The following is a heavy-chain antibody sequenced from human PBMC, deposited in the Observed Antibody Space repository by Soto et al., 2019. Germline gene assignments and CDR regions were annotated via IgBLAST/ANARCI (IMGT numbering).Heavy chain of an antibody. CDR1: GFTVSSNY. CDR2: IYSGGST. J-gene: IGHJ4*02. CDR3: ARVGIVGATAEDY. V-gene: IGHV3-53*01. Sequence: EVQLVESGGGLIQPGGSLRLSCEASGFTVSSNYMSWVRQAPGKGLEWVSVIYSGGSTYYADSVKGRFTISRDNSKNTLYLQMNSLRAEDTAVYYCARVGIVGATAEDYWGQGTLVTVSS. D-gene: IGHD1-26*01.